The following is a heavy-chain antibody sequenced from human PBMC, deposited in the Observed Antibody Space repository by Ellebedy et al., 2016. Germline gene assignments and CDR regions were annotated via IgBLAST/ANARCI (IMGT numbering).Heavy chain of an antibody. CDR3: AQSLGGYYGMDV. J-gene: IGHJ6*02. CDR1: GYTLTELS. D-gene: IGHD3-16*01. CDR2: FDPEDGET. Sequence: SVKVSCXVSGYTLTELSMHWVRQAPGKGLEWMGGFDPEDGETIYAQKFQGRVTMTEDTSTDTAYMELSSLRSEDTAVYYCAQSLGGYYGMDVWGQGTTVTVSS. V-gene: IGHV1-24*01.